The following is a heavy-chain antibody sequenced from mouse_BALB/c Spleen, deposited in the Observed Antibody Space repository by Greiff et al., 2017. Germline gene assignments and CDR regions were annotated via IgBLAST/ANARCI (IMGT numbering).Heavy chain of an antibody. D-gene: IGHD1-1*01. Sequence: QVQLKQSGAELAKPGASVKMSCKASGYTFTSYWMHWVKQRPGQGLEWIGYINPSTGYTEYNQKFKDKATLTADKSSSTAYMQLSSLTSEDSAVYYCARAFYYYGSSYDYWGQGTTLTVSS. J-gene: IGHJ2*01. CDR2: INPSTGYT. V-gene: IGHV1-7*01. CDR3: ARAFYYYGSSYDY. CDR1: GYTFTSYW.